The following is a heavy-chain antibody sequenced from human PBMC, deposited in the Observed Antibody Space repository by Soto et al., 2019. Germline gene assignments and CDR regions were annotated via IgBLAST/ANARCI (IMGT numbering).Heavy chain of an antibody. CDR2: INPSGGGT. CDR1: GYTFTSYY. CDR3: ARVYDILTGYFYFDY. Sequence: GASVKVSCKASGYTFTSYYMHWVRQAPGQGLEWMGIINPSGGGTSYAQKFQGRVTMTRDTSTSTVYMELSSLRSEDTAVYYCARVYDILTGYFYFDYWGQGTLVTVSS. D-gene: IGHD3-9*01. J-gene: IGHJ4*02. V-gene: IGHV1-46*03.